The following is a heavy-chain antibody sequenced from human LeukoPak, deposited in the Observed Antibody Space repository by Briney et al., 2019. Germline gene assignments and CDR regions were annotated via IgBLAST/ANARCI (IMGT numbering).Heavy chain of an antibody. CDR1: GFTFSSYS. V-gene: IGHV3-21*01. CDR2: ISSSTSYI. Sequence: GGSLRLSCAASGFTFSSYSMNWIRQAPGKGLEWVSSISSSTSYIYYADSVKARFTISKDNAKNALYLQMNSLRAEDTAVYYCARAGGSTVSHSDYWGQGTLVTVSS. D-gene: IGHD1-26*01. CDR3: ARAGGSTVSHSDY. J-gene: IGHJ4*02.